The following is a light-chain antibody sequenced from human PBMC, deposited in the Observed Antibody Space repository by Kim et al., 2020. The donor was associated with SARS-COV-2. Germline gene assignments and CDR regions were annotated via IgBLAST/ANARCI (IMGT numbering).Light chain of an antibody. CDR1: ISDS. CDR3: QQYYSFPLT. CDR2: AAS. J-gene: IGKJ4*01. V-gene: IGKV1-NL1*01. Sequence: ISDSLAWYQQKSGKAPKLLLYAASRLQSGVPSRFSGSGSGADYTLTIGSLQPEDFATYYCQQYYSFPLTFGGGTKVDIK.